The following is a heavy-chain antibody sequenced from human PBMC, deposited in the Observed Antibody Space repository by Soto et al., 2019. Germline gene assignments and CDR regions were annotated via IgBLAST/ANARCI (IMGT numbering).Heavy chain of an antibody. CDR1: GYAITVYY. CDR2: INPNSGGT. Sequence: ASVKVSWRASGYAITVYYMHWVRQAPRQGLEWMGWINPNSGGTNYAQKFQGWVTMTRDTSISTAYMELSRLRSDDTAVYYCARGPAAPAHYYYYYYMDIWGKGTTVTVSS. CDR3: ARGPAAPAHYYYYYYMDI. J-gene: IGHJ6*03. V-gene: IGHV1-2*04. D-gene: IGHD2-2*01.